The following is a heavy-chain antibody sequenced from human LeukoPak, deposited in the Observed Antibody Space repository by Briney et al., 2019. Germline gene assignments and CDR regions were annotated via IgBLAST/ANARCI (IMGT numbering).Heavy chain of an antibody. D-gene: IGHD5-12*01. Sequence: ASVEVSCKASGYTFTGYYMHWVRQAPGQGLEWMGWINPNSGDTIYGQLFQGRVTMTRDTSITTAFMELHRLRSDDTAVYYCARDTRFVGFSGYESDAFDIWGQGTKITVSS. CDR2: INPNSGDT. V-gene: IGHV1-2*02. CDR1: GYTFTGYY. J-gene: IGHJ3*02. CDR3: ARDTRFVGFSGYESDAFDI.